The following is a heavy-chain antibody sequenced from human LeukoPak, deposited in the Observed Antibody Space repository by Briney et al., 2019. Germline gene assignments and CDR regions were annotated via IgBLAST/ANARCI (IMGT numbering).Heavy chain of an antibody. Sequence: GGSLRLSCAASGFTFSSYWMHWVRQAPGKGLVWVSRIKGDGSSTSYVDSVKGRLTISRDNAKNTLYLQMNSLRAEGTAVYYCARDDGRGGATDYWGQGTLVTVSS. V-gene: IGHV3-74*01. CDR1: GFTFSSYW. D-gene: IGHD1-26*01. J-gene: IGHJ4*02. CDR2: IKGDGSST. CDR3: ARDDGRGGATDY.